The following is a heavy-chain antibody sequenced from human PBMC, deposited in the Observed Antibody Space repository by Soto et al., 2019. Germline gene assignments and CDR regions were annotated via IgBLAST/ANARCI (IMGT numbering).Heavy chain of an antibody. CDR2: INPNSGGT. Sequence: GASVKVSCKASGYTFTGYYMHWVRQAPGQGPEWMGWINPNSGGTNYAQKFQGWVTMTRDTSISTAYMELSRLRSDDTAVYYCARGAGVYGDFWSNIVRNYYYYGMDVWGQGTTVTVSS. V-gene: IGHV1-2*04. D-gene: IGHD3-3*01. CDR1: GYTFTGYY. J-gene: IGHJ6*02. CDR3: ARGAGVYGDFWSNIVRNYYYYGMDV.